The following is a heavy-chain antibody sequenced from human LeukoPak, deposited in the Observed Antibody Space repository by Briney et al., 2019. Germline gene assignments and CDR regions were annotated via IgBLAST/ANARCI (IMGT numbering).Heavy chain of an antibody. J-gene: IGHJ4*02. D-gene: IGHD3-22*01. V-gene: IGHV4-4*07. Sequence: SQTLSLTCTVSGGSISSYYWSWIRQPAGKGLEWIGRIYTSGGTNYNPSLKSRVTMSVDTSKNQFSLKLSSVTAADTAVYYCARGAMGKGYSDYWGQGTLVTVSS. CDR3: ARGAMGKGYSDY. CDR1: GGSISSYY. CDR2: IYTSGGT.